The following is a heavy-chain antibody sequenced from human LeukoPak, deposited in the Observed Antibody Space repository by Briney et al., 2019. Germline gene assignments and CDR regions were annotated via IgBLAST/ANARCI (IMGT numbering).Heavy chain of an antibody. CDR3: AREPGGTFSWFDP. D-gene: IGHD6-13*01. V-gene: IGHV3-66*01. J-gene: IGHJ5*02. Sequence: GGSLRLSCAASGFTVSSNYMSWVRQAPGKGLEWVSVIYSGGSTYYADSVKGRFTISRDNSKNTLYLQMNSLRAEDTAVYYCAREPGGTFSWFDPWGQGTLVTVSS. CDR1: GFTVSSNY. CDR2: IYSGGST.